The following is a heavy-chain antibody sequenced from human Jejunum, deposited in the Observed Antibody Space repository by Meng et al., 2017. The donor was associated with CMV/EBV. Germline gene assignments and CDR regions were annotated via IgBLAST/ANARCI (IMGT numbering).Heavy chain of an antibody. J-gene: IGHJ3*01. V-gene: IGHV4-4*02. D-gene: IGHD6-19*01. CDR2: IFHGGNT. CDR1: DDSITSGNW. CDR3: ARHAVVTGTRGVDV. Sequence: SDDSITSGNWWSWVRQPPGKGLEWIEEIFHGGNTNYNSSLKSRVTILVDKSRNQFSLTLTSATAADTAVYYCARHAVVTGTRGVDVWGQGTMVTVSS.